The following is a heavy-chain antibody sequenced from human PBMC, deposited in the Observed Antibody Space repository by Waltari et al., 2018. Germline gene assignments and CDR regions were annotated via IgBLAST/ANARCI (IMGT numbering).Heavy chain of an antibody. CDR3: ASEYYDSSGAQGYFDL. Sequence: QVQLVQSGAEVKKPGSSVKVSCKASGGTFSSYAISWVRQAPGQGLEWMGGIFPIFGTANYSQKFQGRVTITADESTSTAYMELSSLRSEDTAVYYCASEYYDSSGAQGYFDLWGRGTLVTVSS. V-gene: IGHV1-69*13. D-gene: IGHD3-22*01. J-gene: IGHJ2*01. CDR1: GGTFSSYA. CDR2: IFPIFGTA.